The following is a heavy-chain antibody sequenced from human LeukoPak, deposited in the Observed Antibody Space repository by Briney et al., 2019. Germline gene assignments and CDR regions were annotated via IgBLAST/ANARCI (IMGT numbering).Heavy chain of an antibody. CDR3: ARSADDILTGYPEYFQH. CDR1: GGSISSYY. Sequence: PSETLSLTCTVSGGSISSYYWSWIRQPPGKGLEWIGYIYYSGSTNYNPSLKSRVTISVDTSKNQFSLKLSSVTAADTAVYYCARSADDILTGYPEYFQHWGQGTLVTVSS. D-gene: IGHD3-9*01. J-gene: IGHJ1*01. CDR2: IYYSGST. V-gene: IGHV4-59*08.